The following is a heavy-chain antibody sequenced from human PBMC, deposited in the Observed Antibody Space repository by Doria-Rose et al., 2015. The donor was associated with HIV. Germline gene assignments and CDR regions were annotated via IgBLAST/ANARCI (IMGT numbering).Heavy chain of an antibody. D-gene: IGHD6-25*01. CDR2: IYYSGIT. Sequence: QVQLVQSGPGLVKPSETLSLTCTVSGGSVASGTPYWDWIRPTPGKGLEWIGTIYYSGITYDNTSLTGRVTISLHTSKNQYALKLISVTAADTGVYYCAKQAVNWFDPWGQGTLVTVSS. J-gene: IGHJ5*02. CDR3: AKQAVNWFDP. CDR1: GGSVASGTPY. V-gene: IGHV4-39*01.